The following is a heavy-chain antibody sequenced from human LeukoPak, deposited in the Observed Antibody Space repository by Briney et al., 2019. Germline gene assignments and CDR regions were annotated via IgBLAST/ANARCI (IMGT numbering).Heavy chain of an antibody. CDR3: ARDQLREGTLDY. Sequence: ASVKVSCKASGYTFTNSDINWVRQATGQGLEWMAWMNPNSGNTGYAQKFQGGVTMTRNTSISTAYMELSSLRSEDTAVYFCARDQLREGTLDYWGQGTLVTVSS. CDR2: MNPNSGNT. J-gene: IGHJ4*02. CDR1: GYTFTNSD. V-gene: IGHV1-8*01. D-gene: IGHD2-2*01.